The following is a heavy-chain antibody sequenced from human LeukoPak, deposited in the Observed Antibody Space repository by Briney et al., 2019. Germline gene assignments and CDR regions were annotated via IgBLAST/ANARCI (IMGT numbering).Heavy chain of an antibody. CDR3: ARDEYCSSTSCWDWFDP. V-gene: IGHV1-2*02. CDR1: GYTFTGYY. D-gene: IGHD2-2*01. CDR2: INPNSGGT. Sequence: ASVKVSCKASGYTFTGYYMHWVRQAPGQGLEWMGWINPNSGGTNYAQKFQGRVTMTRDTSISTAYMELSRLRSDDTAVYYCARDEYCSSTSCWDWFDPWGQGTLVTVSS. J-gene: IGHJ5*02.